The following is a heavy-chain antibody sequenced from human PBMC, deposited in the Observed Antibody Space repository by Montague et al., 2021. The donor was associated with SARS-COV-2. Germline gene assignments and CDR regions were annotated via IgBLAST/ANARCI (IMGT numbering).Heavy chain of an antibody. CDR3: ASARVVVPTTRNWFDP. J-gene: IGHJ5*02. V-gene: IGHV4-31*03. CDR2: IYYSGST. Sequence: TLSLTCTVSGGSISSGGYYWSWIHQHPGKGLEWIGYIYYSGSTYYNPSLKSRLTISVDTSKNRFSLKLSSVTAADTAMYYCASARVVVPTTRNWFDPWGQGTLVTVSS. D-gene: IGHD2-2*01. CDR1: GGSISSGGYY.